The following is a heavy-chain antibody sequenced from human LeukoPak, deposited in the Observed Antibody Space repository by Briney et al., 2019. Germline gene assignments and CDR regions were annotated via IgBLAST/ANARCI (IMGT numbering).Heavy chain of an antibody. CDR3: ARGRATYSGYDYSFDY. V-gene: IGHV1-8*01. Sequence: ASVKVSCKASGYTFTSYGINWVRQATGQGLEWMGWMNPNSGNTGYAQKFQGRVTMTRNTSISTAYMELSSLRSEDTAVYYCARGRATYSGYDYSFDYWGQGTLVTVSS. J-gene: IGHJ4*02. CDR1: GYTFTSYG. CDR2: MNPNSGNT. D-gene: IGHD5-12*01.